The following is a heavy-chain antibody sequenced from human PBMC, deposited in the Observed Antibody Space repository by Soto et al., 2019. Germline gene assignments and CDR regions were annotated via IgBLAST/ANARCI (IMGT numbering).Heavy chain of an antibody. V-gene: IGHV4-59*01. CDR1: GGSISSYY. Sequence: SETLSLTCTVSGGSISSYYWSWIRQPPGKGLEWIGYIYYSGSTNYNPSLKSRITISVDTSKNQFSLKLSSVTAADTAVYYCARCEGYCSGGSCYSAVGYYYGMDVWGQGTTVTVSS. CDR3: ARCEGYCSGGSCYSAVGYYYGMDV. J-gene: IGHJ6*02. CDR2: IYYSGST. D-gene: IGHD2-15*01.